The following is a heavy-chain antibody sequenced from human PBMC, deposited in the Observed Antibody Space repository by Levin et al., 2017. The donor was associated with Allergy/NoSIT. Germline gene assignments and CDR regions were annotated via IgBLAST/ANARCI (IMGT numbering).Heavy chain of an antibody. CDR2: IIPIFGTA. CDR1: GGTFSSYA. Sequence: SVKVSCKASGGTFSSYAISWVRQAPGQGLEWMGGIIPIFGTANYAQKFQGRVTITADKSTSTAYMELSSLRSEDTAVYYCASSTSGGYYYYYMDVWGKGTTVTVSS. CDR3: ASSTSGGYYYYYMDV. D-gene: IGHD2-2*01. J-gene: IGHJ6*03. V-gene: IGHV1-69*06.